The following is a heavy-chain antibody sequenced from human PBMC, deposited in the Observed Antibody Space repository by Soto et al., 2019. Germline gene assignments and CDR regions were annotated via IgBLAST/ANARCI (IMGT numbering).Heavy chain of an antibody. D-gene: IGHD3-10*01. V-gene: IGHV4-34*01. CDR3: ARGSVGEPTDY. CDR2: INHSGST. Sequence: QVQLQQWGAGLLKPSETLSLTCAVYGGSFSGYYWSWIRQPPGKGLEWIGEINHSGSTNYNPSLKSRVTISVDTSKNQFSLKLSSVTAADTAAYYCARGSVGEPTDYWGQGTLVTVSS. J-gene: IGHJ4*02. CDR1: GGSFSGYY.